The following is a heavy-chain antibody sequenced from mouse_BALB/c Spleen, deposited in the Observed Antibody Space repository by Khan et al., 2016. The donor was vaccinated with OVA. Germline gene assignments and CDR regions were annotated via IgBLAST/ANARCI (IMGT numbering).Heavy chain of an antibody. CDR3: GRGGYYENSLFDY. Sequence: VQLQESGPELVKPGASVKISCKTSGYTFTDYYLNWVKQKPGQGLEWIGWIYPGSGNTKYNEKFKGKATLTVDTSSSTAYMHLSSLTSEDTTVYFCGRGGYYENSLFDYWGQGTTLTVSS. D-gene: IGHD1-1*01. V-gene: IGHV1-84*02. CDR1: GYTFTDYY. J-gene: IGHJ2*01. CDR2: IYPGSGNT.